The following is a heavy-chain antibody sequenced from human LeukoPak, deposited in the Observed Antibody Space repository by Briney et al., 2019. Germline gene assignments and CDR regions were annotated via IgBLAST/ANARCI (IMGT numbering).Heavy chain of an antibody. V-gene: IGHV3-33*01. J-gene: IGHJ4*02. CDR1: GFTFSSYG. Sequence: PGRSLRLSCAASGFTFSSYGMHWVRQAPGKGLEWVAVIWYDGSNKYYADSVKGRFTISRDNSKNTLYLQMNSLRAEDTAVYYCARYTSYPLEYYFDYWGQGTLVTVSS. CDR2: IWYDGSNK. D-gene: IGHD2-2*02. CDR3: ARYTSYPLEYYFDY.